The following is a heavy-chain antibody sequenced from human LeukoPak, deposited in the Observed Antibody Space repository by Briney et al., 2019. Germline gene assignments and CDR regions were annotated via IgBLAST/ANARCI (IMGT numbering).Heavy chain of an antibody. CDR2: ISYSGSA. J-gene: IGHJ3*02. V-gene: IGHV4-59*08. Sequence: PSETLSPTCTLSRGSISPFSWSWIRRPPGKGLGWIGYISYSGSADYNPSLKSRVTMSVDTSINHFSLKMISVTAADTAVYYCARLRLRYSSDGSITSYEAVDIWGRGTVVTVSS. CDR1: RGSISPFS. D-gene: IGHD2-15*01. CDR3: ARLRLRYSSDGSITSYEAVDI.